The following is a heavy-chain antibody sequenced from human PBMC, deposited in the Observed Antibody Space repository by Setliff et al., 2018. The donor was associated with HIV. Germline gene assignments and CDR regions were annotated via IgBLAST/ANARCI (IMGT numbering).Heavy chain of an antibody. J-gene: IGHJ6*02. CDR3: ARGHYFKDV. V-gene: IGHV3-48*03. CDR2: ISGSGSAM. Sequence: GGSLRLSCAASGFTFGSYEMNWVRQAPGKGLEWVSYISGSGSAMYYADSVEGRFTISRDNAKSSLYLQMNSLRAEDTAVYHCARGHYFKDVWGQGTTVTVSS. CDR1: GFTFGSYE. D-gene: IGHD3-22*01.